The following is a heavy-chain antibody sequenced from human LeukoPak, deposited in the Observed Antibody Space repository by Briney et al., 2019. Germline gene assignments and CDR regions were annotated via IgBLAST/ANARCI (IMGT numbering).Heavy chain of an antibody. CDR2: IDYSGST. CDR3: ARDLAQIWSHWMYV. Sequence: NPSETLSLTCTVSGGSISSSSYYWGWIRQPPGKGREWIGSIDYSGSTYYNPSLQSRVTISVDTSKTQFYLQLSSVTAADTAVYYCARDLAQIWSHWMYVWGKGTTVTVSS. J-gene: IGHJ6*04. V-gene: IGHV4-39*07. D-gene: IGHD5-18*01. CDR1: GGSISSSSYY.